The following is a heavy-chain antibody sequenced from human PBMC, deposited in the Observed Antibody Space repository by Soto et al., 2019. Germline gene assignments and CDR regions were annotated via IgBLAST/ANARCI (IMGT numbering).Heavy chain of an antibody. J-gene: IGHJ6*02. V-gene: IGHV3-30*18. CDR2: ISYDGSNK. CDR1: GFTFSSYG. CDR3: AKPYWPLGMIVVVSPDYYYGMDV. Sequence: GGSLRLSCAASGFTFSSYGMHWVRQAPGKGLEWVAVISYDGSNKYYADSVKGRFTISRDNSKNTLYLQMNSLRAEDTAVYYCAKPYWPLGMIVVVSPDYYYGMDVWGQGTTVTVSS. D-gene: IGHD3-22*01.